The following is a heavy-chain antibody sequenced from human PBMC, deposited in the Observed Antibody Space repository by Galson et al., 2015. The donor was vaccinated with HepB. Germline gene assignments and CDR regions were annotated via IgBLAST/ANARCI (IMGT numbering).Heavy chain of an antibody. V-gene: IGHV3-23*01. CDR3: ARAGHYYFDY. D-gene: IGHD6-19*01. Sequence: SLRLSCAASGFTFSSYAMSWVRQAPGKGLEWVSAISGSGGSTYYADSVKGRFTISRDNSKNTLYLQMDSLRAEDTAVYYCARAGHYYFDYWGQGTLVTVSS. CDR2: ISGSGGST. CDR1: GFTFSSYA. J-gene: IGHJ4*02.